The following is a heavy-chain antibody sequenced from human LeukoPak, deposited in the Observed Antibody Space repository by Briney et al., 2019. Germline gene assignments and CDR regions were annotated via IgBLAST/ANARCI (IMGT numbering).Heavy chain of an antibody. Sequence: KASEILCLTCTIAGGSIRSGSYYWGWIRQPPGKGLEWIGSIYYSGSTYYNPSLKSRVTISVDTSKNQFSLKLSSVTAADTAVYYCARLFSGYDSVFDYWGQGTLVTVSS. D-gene: IGHD5-12*01. V-gene: IGHV4-39*01. J-gene: IGHJ4*02. CDR1: GGSIRSGSYY. CDR2: IYYSGST. CDR3: ARLFSGYDSVFDY.